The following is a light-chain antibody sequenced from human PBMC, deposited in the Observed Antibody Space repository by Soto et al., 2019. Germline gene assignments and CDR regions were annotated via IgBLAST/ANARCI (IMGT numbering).Light chain of an antibody. CDR1: SSDVGGYNS. CDR3: SSFTSSIIYV. CDR2: DVT. V-gene: IGLV2-14*01. Sequence: QSALTQPASVSGSPGQSITISCTGTSSDVGGYNSVSWYRQDPGKAPKLMIYDVTNRPSGASNRFSGSKSGNTASLTISGLQAEDEADYYCSSFTSSIIYVFGTGTKVT. J-gene: IGLJ1*01.